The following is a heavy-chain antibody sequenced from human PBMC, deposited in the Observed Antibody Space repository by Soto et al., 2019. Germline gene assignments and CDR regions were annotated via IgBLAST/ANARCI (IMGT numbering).Heavy chain of an antibody. CDR1: GGTFSSYA. V-gene: IGHV1-69*12. D-gene: IGHD3-3*02. Sequence: QVQLVQSGAEVKKPGSSVKVSCKASGGTFSSYAINWVRQAPGQGLEWMGVIIPIFGTANYAQKFQGRVTVTADESTSTAYMELSGLRSEDTAVYHRARLFRSPLGIRGGWFHPWGQGSLVTVSS. CDR2: IIPIFGTA. J-gene: IGHJ5*02. CDR3: ARLFRSPLGIRGGWFHP.